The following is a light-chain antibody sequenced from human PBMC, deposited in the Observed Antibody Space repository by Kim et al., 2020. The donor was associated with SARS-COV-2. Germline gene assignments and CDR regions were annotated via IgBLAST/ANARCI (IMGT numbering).Light chain of an antibody. Sequence: DIVMTQSPDSLAVSLGERATINCKSSQSVLYSSNNQNYLAWYQQKPGQPPKLLIYWASTREYGVPDRFSGSGSGTDFTLTISSLQAEDGAVYYCQQYYSTPYTFGQGTKLEI. CDR3: QQYYSTPYT. V-gene: IGKV4-1*01. CDR1: QSVLYSSNNQNY. CDR2: WAS. J-gene: IGKJ2*01.